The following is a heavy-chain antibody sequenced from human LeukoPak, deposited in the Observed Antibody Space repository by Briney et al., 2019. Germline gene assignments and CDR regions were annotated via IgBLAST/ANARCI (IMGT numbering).Heavy chain of an antibody. Sequence: GGSLRLSCAASGFTFSSYAMSWVRQAPGKGLEWVSAISGSGGSTYYADSVKGRFTISRDNAKNSLYLQMNSLRAEDTALYYCAKDLGSGWYFGHDYWGQGTLVTVSS. D-gene: IGHD6-19*01. CDR3: AKDLGSGWYFGHDY. CDR1: GFTFSSYA. CDR2: ISGSGGST. V-gene: IGHV3-23*01. J-gene: IGHJ4*02.